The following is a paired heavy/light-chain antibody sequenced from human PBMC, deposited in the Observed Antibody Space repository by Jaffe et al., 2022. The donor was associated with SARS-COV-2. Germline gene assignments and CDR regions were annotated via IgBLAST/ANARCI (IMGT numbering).Heavy chain of an antibody. Sequence: QVHLQESGPGLVEPSGALSLTCAVSGDSISASGWWSWVRQAPGKGLEWIGEIHQNGATNHNPSLKSRITMSVDKSKNQLSLKVNSVTAADTAVYYCAKETIADAFGVWGRGTMVTVSS. CDR3: AKETIADAFGV. CDR1: GDSISASGW. J-gene: IGHJ3*01. V-gene: IGHV4-4*02. D-gene: IGHD6-13*01. CDR2: IHQNGAT.
Light chain of an antibody. Sequence: QSALTQPASVSGSPGQSITISCTGTHSDVGAYNYVSWYQQHPGKTPKLIIYDVSSRPSGVPSRISGSKSGNTASLTISGLQAEDEADYYCSAHGSGDATIFGGGTRLTVL. CDR1: HSDVGAYNY. CDR2: DVS. V-gene: IGLV2-14*03. J-gene: IGLJ2*01. CDR3: SAHGSGDATI.